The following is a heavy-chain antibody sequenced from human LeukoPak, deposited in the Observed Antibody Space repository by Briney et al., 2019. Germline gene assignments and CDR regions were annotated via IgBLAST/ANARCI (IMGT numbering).Heavy chain of an antibody. CDR1: GYSISSGYY. D-gene: IGHD3-10*01. Sequence: PSETLSLTCTVSGYSISSGYYWGWIRQPPGKGLEWIGSIYHSGSTNYNPSLKSRVTISVDTSKNQFSLKLSSVTAADTAVYYCARWSGYGSGSYQYYFDYWGQGTLVTVSS. CDR2: IYHSGST. J-gene: IGHJ4*02. V-gene: IGHV4-38-2*02. CDR3: ARWSGYGSGSYQYYFDY.